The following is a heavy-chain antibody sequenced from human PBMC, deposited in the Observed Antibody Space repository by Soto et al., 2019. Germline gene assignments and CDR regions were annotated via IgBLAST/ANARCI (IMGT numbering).Heavy chain of an antibody. CDR3: VRHTFGVAAYYCYYRDV. V-gene: IGHV3-20*04. D-gene: IGHD3-3*01. CDR1: GFTFADYG. CDR2: INWNGGST. Sequence: GGSLRLSCAASGFTFADYGMSWVRQAPGKGLEWVSGINWNGGSTGYADSVKGRFTISRDNAKNSLYLQMNSLRAEDTALYYCVRHTFGVAAYYCYYRDVWGKGTTVTVSS. J-gene: IGHJ6*03.